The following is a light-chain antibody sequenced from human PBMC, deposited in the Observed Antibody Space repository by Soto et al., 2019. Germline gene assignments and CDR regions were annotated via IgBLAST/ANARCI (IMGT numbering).Light chain of an antibody. CDR1: PGLARG. J-gene: IGKJ2*01. V-gene: IGKV1-13*02. CDR3: QQVNSYPFT. CDR2: DAS. Sequence: IQLTQFPVFPAALTGGRVPITFPGSPGLARGLAWYQQKPGKAPKLLIQDASSLESGVPSRFSGSGSGTDFTLTISSLQPEDFATYHCQQVNSYPFTFGGGTKLEI.